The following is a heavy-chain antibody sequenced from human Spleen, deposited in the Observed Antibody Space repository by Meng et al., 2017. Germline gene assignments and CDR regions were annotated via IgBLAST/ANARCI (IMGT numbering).Heavy chain of an antibody. V-gene: IGHV4-34*01. J-gene: IGHJ4*02. CDR2: INHSGST. CDR1: GGSFSGYY. Sequence: SQTLSLTCAVYGGSFSGYYWSWIRQPPGKGLEWIGEINHSGSTNYNPSLKSRVTISVDTSKNQFSLKLSSVTAADTAVYYCSRLTFSDYYGSGAPDYWGQGTLVTVSS. D-gene: IGHD3-10*01. CDR3: SRLTFSDYYGSGAPDY.